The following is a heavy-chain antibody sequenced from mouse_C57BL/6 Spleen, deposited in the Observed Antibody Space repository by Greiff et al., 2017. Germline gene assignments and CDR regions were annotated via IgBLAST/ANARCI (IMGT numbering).Heavy chain of an antibody. J-gene: IGHJ3*01. CDR3: ASDYYGSSYGAWFAY. V-gene: IGHV1-72*01. Sequence: QVQLQQSGAELVKPGASVKLSCKASGYTFTSYWMHWVKQRPGRGLEWIGRIDPNSGGTKYNEKFKSKATLTVDKPSSAAYMQLSSLTSEDSAVYYCASDYYGSSYGAWFAYWGQGTLVTVSA. CDR2: IDPNSGGT. CDR1: GYTFTSYW. D-gene: IGHD1-1*01.